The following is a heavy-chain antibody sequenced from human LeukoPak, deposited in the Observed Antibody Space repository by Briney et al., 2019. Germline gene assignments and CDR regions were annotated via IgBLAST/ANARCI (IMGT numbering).Heavy chain of an antibody. CDR1: GGSFSGYY. CDR3: ARAAPADGFDP. V-gene: IGHV4-34*01. CDR2: INHSGST. J-gene: IGHJ5*02. Sequence: PSETLSLTCAVYGGSFSGYYWSWIRQPPGKGLEWIGEINHSGSTNYNPSLKSRVTISVDTSKTQFSLKLSSVTAADTAVYYCARAAPADGFDPWGQGTLVTVSS.